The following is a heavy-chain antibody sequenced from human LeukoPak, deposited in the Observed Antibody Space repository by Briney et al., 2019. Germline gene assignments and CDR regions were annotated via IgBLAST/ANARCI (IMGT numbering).Heavy chain of an antibody. J-gene: IGHJ6*04. V-gene: IGHV1-3*01. CDR1: GYTFTSHA. D-gene: IGHD3-10*01. CDR3: ARDVPLRYGLGRFYGMDL. CDR2: INAGNGNT. Sequence: ASVKVSCKGSGYTFTSHAIHWVRQAPGQRLEWMGWINAGNGNTKYSQKFQDRVTITRDTSASTAYMELISLISEDTAMYYCARDVPLRYGLGRFYGMDLLGEGTTVTGSS.